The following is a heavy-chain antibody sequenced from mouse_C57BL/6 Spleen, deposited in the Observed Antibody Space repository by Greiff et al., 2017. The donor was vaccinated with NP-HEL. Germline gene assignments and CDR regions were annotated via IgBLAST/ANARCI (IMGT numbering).Heavy chain of an antibody. CDR1: GFTFSSYA. CDR2: ISDGGSYT. J-gene: IGHJ2*01. CDR3: ARDQGGRGFDY. V-gene: IGHV5-4*01. Sequence: EVMLVESGGGLVKPGGSLKLSCAASGFTFSSYAMSWVRQTPEKRLEWVATISDGGSYTYYPDNVKGRFTISRDNAKNNLYLQMSHLKSEDTAMYYCARDQGGRGFDYWGQGTTLTVSS. D-gene: IGHD3-2*02.